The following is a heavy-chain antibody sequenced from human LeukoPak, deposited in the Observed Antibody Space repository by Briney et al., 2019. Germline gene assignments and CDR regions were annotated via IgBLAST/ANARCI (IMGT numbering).Heavy chain of an antibody. CDR3: ARGSYSSTPQRAFDI. Sequence: PSQTLSLTCTVSGGSISSGGYYWNWIRQPPGKGLEWIGYIYHSGSTYYNPSLKSRVTISVDRSKNQFSLKLSSVTAADTAVYYCARGSYSSTPQRAFDIWGQGTMVTVSS. CDR1: GGSISSGGYY. V-gene: IGHV4-30-2*01. J-gene: IGHJ3*02. D-gene: IGHD6-13*01. CDR2: IYHSGST.